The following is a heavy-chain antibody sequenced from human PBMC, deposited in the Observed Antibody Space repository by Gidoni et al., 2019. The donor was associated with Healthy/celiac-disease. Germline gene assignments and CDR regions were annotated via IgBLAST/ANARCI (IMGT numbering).Heavy chain of an antibody. J-gene: IGHJ6*02. Sequence: QVQLVQSGAEVKKPGSSVKVSCKASGGTFSSSAIRWVRQAPGQGLEWMGGIIPIFGTANYAQKFQGRVTITADESTSTAYMELSSLRSEDTAVYYCARQNWNYALGTYYYYGMDVWGQGTTVTVSS. CDR3: ARQNWNYALGTYYYYGMDV. V-gene: IGHV1-69*01. D-gene: IGHD1-7*01. CDR2: IIPIFGTA. CDR1: GGTFSSSA.